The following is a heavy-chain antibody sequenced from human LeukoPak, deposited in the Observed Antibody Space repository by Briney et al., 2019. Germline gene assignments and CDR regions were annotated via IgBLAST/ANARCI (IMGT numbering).Heavy chain of an antibody. D-gene: IGHD2-2*02. V-gene: IGHV1-18*01. J-gene: IGHJ3*02. CDR2: ISAYNGNT. CDR3: ARGRVVPAAIGWDAFDI. CDR1: GYTFTSYG. Sequence: ASVKVSCKASGYTFTSYGISWVRQAPGQGLEWMGWISAYNGNTNYAQKLQGRVTMTTDTSTSTAYMELRSLRSDDTAVYYCARGRVVPAAIGWDAFDIWGQGTMVTVSS.